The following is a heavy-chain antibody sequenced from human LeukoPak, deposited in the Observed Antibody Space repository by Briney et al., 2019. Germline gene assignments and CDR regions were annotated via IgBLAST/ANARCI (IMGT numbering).Heavy chain of an antibody. CDR3: ARDSTRRNFSDY. CDR2: IYTSGST. D-gene: IGHD2-2*01. J-gene: IGHJ4*02. Sequence: SETLSLTCTVSGGSISSGNYYWSWIRQPAGKGLEWIGRIYTSGSTNYNPSLKSRVTISVDTSKNQFSLKLTSVTAADTAVYYCARDSTRRNFSDYWGQGTLVTVSS. CDR1: GGSISSGNYY. V-gene: IGHV4-61*02.